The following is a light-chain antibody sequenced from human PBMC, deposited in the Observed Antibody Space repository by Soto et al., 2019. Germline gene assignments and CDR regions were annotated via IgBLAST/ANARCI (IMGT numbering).Light chain of an antibody. CDR1: QSVSSSY. CDR3: QQYGSSPIT. Sequence: EIVLTQAPCTMALSPGERATLSCRASQSVSSSYLEWYEQKPGKAPRLLIYGASSGATGIPERFSGSGSGTDFTLTISRLEPEDFAVYYCQQYGSSPITFGQGTRLENK. V-gene: IGKV3-20*01. J-gene: IGKJ5*01. CDR2: GAS.